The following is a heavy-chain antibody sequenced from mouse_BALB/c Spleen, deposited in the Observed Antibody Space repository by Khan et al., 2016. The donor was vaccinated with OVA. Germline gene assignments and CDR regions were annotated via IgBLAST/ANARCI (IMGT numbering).Heavy chain of an antibody. V-gene: IGHV9-3*02. J-gene: IGHJ3*01. CDR2: INTNTGEP. CDR1: GYTFTNYG. CDR3: ARGNYYGSNSWLAY. Sequence: QIQLVQSGPELKKPGETVKISCKTSGYTFTNYGINWVKQAPGKGLKWMGWINTNTGEPTYSEEFKGRFAFSLETSARTAYLLLNNLKNEDTATYFCARGNYYGSNSWLAYWGQGTLVTVSA. D-gene: IGHD1-1*01.